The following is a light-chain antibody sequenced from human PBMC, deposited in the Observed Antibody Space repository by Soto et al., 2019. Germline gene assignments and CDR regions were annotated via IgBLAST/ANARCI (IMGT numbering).Light chain of an antibody. CDR3: QQTNSLPLS. V-gene: IGKV1-12*01. J-gene: IGKJ1*01. Sequence: IQMTQSPSSVSASVGDRVTMTCRASQGVGGWLAWYQQKPGKVPKLLIYATSSLHSGVPSRFSGSGSGTDFTLSISSLQPEDFATYYCQQTNSLPLSVGPATKVDI. CDR1: QGVGGW. CDR2: ATS.